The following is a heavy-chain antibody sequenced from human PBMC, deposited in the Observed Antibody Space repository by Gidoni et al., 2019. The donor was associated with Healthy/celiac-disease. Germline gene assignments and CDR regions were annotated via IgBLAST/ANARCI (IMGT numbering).Heavy chain of an antibody. CDR3: ARDARSSGWYSGYYYYGMDV. D-gene: IGHD6-19*01. V-gene: IGHV3-33*01. CDR2: IWYDGSNK. CDR1: GFPFSSYG. Sequence: VQLVASGGGVVQPGRSLRLSCAASGFPFSSYGITWVRQAPGKGLEWVAVIWYDGSNKYYADSVKGRFTISRDNSKNTLYLQMNSLRAEDTAVYYCARDARSSGWYSGYYYYGMDVWGQGTTVTVSS. J-gene: IGHJ6*02.